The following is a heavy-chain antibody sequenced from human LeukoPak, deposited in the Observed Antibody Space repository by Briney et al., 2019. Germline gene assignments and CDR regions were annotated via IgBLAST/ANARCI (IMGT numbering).Heavy chain of an antibody. CDR3: VRAFGGYDSQRFYYNMDV. Sequence: PGGSLRLSCAASGFIFSNYYLNWVREAPGKGLEWVSCIHGSASYNYYADSVKGRFTISRDSAKNSLYLEMSSLRVEDTAVYYCVRAFGGYDSQRFYYNMDVWGKGTTVTVSS. CDR2: IHGSASYN. J-gene: IGHJ6*03. D-gene: IGHD5-12*01. CDR1: GFIFSNYY. V-gene: IGHV3-21*06.